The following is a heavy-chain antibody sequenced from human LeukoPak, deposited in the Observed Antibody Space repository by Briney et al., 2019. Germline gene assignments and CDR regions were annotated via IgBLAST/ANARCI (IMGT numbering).Heavy chain of an antibody. J-gene: IGHJ4*02. CDR3: ATGPTNPYCTNGVCYYFDY. CDR2: IIPIFGTA. CDR1: GGTFSSYA. D-gene: IGHD2-8*01. V-gene: IGHV1-69*13. Sequence: SVKVSCKASGGTFSSYAISWVRQAPGQWLEWMGGIIPIFGTANYAQKFQGRVTITADESTSTAYMELSSLRSEDTAVYYCATGPTNPYCTNGVCYYFDYWGQGTLVTVSS.